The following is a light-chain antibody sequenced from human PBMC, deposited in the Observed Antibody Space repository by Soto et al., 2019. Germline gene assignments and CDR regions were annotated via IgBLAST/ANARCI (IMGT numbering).Light chain of an antibody. V-gene: IGLV1-51*02. J-gene: IGLJ1*01. Sequence: QAVVTQPPSVSAAPGQRVTISCSGSSSNIGNNYVSWYQQFPGTAPILLIYEDNVRPSGIPDRFSGSKSGTSATLGIIGLQTGDEADYYCAAWDSPDYVFGTGTKLTVL. CDR2: EDN. CDR1: SSNIGNNY. CDR3: AAWDSPDYV.